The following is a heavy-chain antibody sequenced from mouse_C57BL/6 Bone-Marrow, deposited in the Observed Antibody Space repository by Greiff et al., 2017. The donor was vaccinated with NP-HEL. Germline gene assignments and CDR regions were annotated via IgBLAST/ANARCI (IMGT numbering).Heavy chain of an antibody. D-gene: IGHD1-1*01. J-gene: IGHJ2*01. V-gene: IGHV1-5*01. Sequence: EVQLQQSGTVLARPGASVKMSCKTSGYTFTSYWMHWVKQRPGQGLEWIGAIYPGNSDTSYNQKFKGKAKLTAVTSASTAYMELSSLTNEDSAVYYCTKGSYYYGSSLYYFDYWGQGTTLTVSS. CDR3: TKGSYYYGSSLYYFDY. CDR2: IYPGNSDT. CDR1: GYTFTSYW.